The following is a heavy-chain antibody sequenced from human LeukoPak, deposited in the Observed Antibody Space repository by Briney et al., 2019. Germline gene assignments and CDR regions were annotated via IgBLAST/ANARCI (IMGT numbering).Heavy chain of an antibody. CDR2: INGGGNTT. CDR3: TKELHVAVAVADYYYFYMDV. CDR1: GFAFSSFA. D-gene: IGHD6-19*01. V-gene: IGHV3-23*01. Sequence: GGSLRLSCAAPGFAFSSFAMGWVRQSPGKGLEWLSTINGGGNTTFYADSVKGRFTISRDNSKNTLYLHMDGLRPDDTAIYYCTKELHVAVAVADYYYFYMDVWGRGTAVSVSS. J-gene: IGHJ6*03.